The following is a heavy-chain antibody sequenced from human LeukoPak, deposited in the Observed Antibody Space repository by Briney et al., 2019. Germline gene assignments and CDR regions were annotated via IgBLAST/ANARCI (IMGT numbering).Heavy chain of an antibody. CDR1: GFTFSSYE. V-gene: IGHV3-48*03. Sequence: HPGGSLRLSCAASGFTFSSYEMNWVRQAPGKGLEWVSYISSSGSTIYYADSVKGRFTISRDNAKNSLYLQMNSLRAEDTAVYYWARAPRRWYCSGGGGSANYWGQGTLVTVSS. CDR2: ISSSGSTI. J-gene: IGHJ4*02. CDR3: ARAPRRWYCSGGGGSANY. D-gene: IGHD2-15*01.